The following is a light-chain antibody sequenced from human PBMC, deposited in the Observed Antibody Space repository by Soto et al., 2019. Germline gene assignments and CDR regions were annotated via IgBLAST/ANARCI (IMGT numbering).Light chain of an antibody. Sequence: AIQMTQSPSSLSASVGDRVTITCRASQDIRKDLAWYQQKPGQAPQILIYGASTLPSGVASRFSGSGSGTDFTLTISSLQPEDSAGYYCLQDYSYPFTFGQGTKVDIK. CDR2: GAS. J-gene: IGKJ2*01. CDR3: LQDYSYPFT. CDR1: QDIRKD. V-gene: IGKV1-6*01.